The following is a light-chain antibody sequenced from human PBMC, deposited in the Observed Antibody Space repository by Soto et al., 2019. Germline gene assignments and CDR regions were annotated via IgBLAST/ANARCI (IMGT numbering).Light chain of an antibody. V-gene: IGKV3-15*01. Sequence: EIVMTQSPATLSVSPGERATLSCRASQSVSTNLAWYQQKPGQSPRLLIYGASTRATGIPARFSGSGSETEFTRTISSLQSEDFAVYYCQQYTNWPPYTFGQGTNLEIK. CDR1: QSVSTN. J-gene: IGKJ2*01. CDR2: GAS. CDR3: QQYTNWPPYT.